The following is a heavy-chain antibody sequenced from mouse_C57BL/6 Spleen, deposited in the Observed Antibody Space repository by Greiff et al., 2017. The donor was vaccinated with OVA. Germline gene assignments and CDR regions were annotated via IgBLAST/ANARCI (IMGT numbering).Heavy chain of an antibody. CDR2: IDPSDSYT. V-gene: IGHV1-50*01. CDR1: GYTFTSYW. CDR3: ARKGITTVVLDY. Sequence: QVQLKQPGAELVKPGASVKLSCKASGYTFTSYWMQWVKQRPGQGLEWIGEIDPSDSYTNYNQKFKGKATLTVDTSSSTAYMQLSSLTSEDSAVYYCARKGITTVVLDYWGQGTTLTVSS. J-gene: IGHJ2*01. D-gene: IGHD1-1*01.